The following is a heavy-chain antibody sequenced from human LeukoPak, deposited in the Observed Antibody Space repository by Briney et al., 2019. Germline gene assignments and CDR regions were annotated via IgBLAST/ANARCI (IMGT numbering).Heavy chain of an antibody. D-gene: IGHD3-16*01. CDR1: GFTFSSYA. Sequence: GGSLRLSCAASGFTFSSYAMHWVRQAPGKGLEWVAVISYDGSNKYYADSVKGRFTISRDDSKNTLYLQMNSLRAEDTAVYYCARDSRIMTYYFDYWGQGTLVTVSS. J-gene: IGHJ4*02. CDR2: ISYDGSNK. V-gene: IGHV3-30-3*01. CDR3: ARDSRIMTYYFDY.